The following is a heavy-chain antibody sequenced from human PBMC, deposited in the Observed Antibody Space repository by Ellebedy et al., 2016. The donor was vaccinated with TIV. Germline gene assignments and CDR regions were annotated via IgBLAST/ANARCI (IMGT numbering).Heavy chain of an antibody. V-gene: IGHV3-74*01. D-gene: IGHD1-26*01. CDR2: INIDETNT. CDR3: ATWGYSGIYY. Sequence: PGGSLRLSCAASAFTFSRYCMHWVRQAPGTGLVWVSRINIDETNTRYADSLKGRFTISRDNAKNTLYLQMNSLRAEDTAVYYCATWGYSGIYYWGQGTLVTVSS. CDR1: AFTFSRYC. J-gene: IGHJ4*02.